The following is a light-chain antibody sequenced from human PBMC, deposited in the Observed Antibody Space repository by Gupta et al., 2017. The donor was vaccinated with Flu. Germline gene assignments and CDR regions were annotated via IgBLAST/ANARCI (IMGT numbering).Light chain of an antibody. Sequence: ILLTQSPSSLSASVGDRVTITCQATQDITNFLNWYQQKPGKAPKLLIFDASNLGTGVPSRFSGSGSGTHFTFTINNLQPEDIATYYCQQYAHLPLTFGGGTKVEIK. CDR2: DAS. J-gene: IGKJ4*01. V-gene: IGKV1-33*01. CDR3: QQYAHLPLT. CDR1: QDITNF.